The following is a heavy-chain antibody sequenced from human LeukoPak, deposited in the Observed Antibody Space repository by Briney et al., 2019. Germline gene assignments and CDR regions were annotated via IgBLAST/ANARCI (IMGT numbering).Heavy chain of an antibody. V-gene: IGHV4-4*02. Sequence: SGTLSLTCAVSGGSITTTNWWSWVRPPPGKGLEWIGEVHLNGATNYNPSLESRFSMSIDKSNNHLSLEVTSVTAADTAMYYCTRESGAFSPFGFWGQGTLVTVSS. CDR1: GGSITTTNW. CDR3: TRESGAFSPFGF. J-gene: IGHJ4*02. CDR2: VHLNGAT. D-gene: IGHD1-26*01.